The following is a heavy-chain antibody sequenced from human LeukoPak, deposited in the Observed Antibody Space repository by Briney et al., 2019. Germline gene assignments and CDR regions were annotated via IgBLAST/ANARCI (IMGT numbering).Heavy chain of an antibody. CDR3: ARDRHYDSSGSSFFDY. D-gene: IGHD3-22*01. Sequence: GGSLRLSCAASGFTVSSNYMSWVRQAPGKGLEWVSVIYSGGSTYYADSVKGRFTISRDNSKNTLYLQMNSLRAEDTAVYYCARDRHYDSSGSSFFDYWGQGTLVTVSS. J-gene: IGHJ4*02. CDR1: GFTVSSNY. CDR2: IYSGGST. V-gene: IGHV3-53*01.